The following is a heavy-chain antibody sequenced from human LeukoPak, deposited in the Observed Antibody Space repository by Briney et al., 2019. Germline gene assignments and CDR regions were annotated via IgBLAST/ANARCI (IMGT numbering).Heavy chain of an antibody. J-gene: IGHJ3*02. V-gene: IGHV5-51*01. Sequence: GGSLQISCKGSGYSFTSYWIGWVRQLPGKGLEWMGIIYPGDSDTRYSPAFQGQVTISADKSISTAYLQWSSLKASDTAMYYCARFAGGPTHAFDIWGQGTIVTVSS. D-gene: IGHD1-1*01. CDR3: ARFAGGPTHAFDI. CDR1: GYSFTSYW. CDR2: IYPGDSDT.